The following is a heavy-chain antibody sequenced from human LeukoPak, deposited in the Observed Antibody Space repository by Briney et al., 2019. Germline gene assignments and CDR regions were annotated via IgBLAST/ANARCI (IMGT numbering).Heavy chain of an antibody. CDR2: IYTSGST. CDR3: ARVEGADAFDI. Sequence: SETLSLTCTVSGGSISSSSYYWSWIRQPAGKGLEWIGRIYTSGSTNYNPSLKSRVTMSVDTSKNQFSLKLSSVTAADTAVYYCARVEGADAFDIWGQGTMVTVSS. D-gene: IGHD1-26*01. CDR1: GGSISSSSYY. V-gene: IGHV4-61*02. J-gene: IGHJ3*02.